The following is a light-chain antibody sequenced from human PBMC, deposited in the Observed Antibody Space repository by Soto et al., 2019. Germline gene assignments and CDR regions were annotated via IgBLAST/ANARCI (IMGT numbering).Light chain of an antibody. Sequence: QSALTQPASVSGSPGQSITISCTGTSSDVGGYNYVSWYQQHPGEAPKLMIYDVSDRPSGVSNRFSASKSGNTASLTISGLQPDDEADYFYCSYTGSSTPVVFGTGTKLTVL. CDR2: DVS. J-gene: IGLJ2*01. V-gene: IGLV2-14*03. CDR1: SSDVGGYNY. CDR3: CSYTGSSTPVV.